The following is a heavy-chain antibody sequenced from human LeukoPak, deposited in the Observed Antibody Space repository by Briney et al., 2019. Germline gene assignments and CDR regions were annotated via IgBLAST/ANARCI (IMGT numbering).Heavy chain of an antibody. CDR3: ARGSNYDFWSDFYPTNYFDY. CDR1: GFTFSSYW. D-gene: IGHD3-3*01. Sequence: QAGGSLRLSCAASGFTFSSYWMSWVRQAPGKGLEWVSSIGGSGGDTYYADSVKGRFTISRDNSKDTLYLQMNSLRAEDTAVYYCARGSNYDFWSDFYPTNYFDYWGQGARVTVSS. J-gene: IGHJ4*02. V-gene: IGHV3-23*01. CDR2: IGGSGGDT.